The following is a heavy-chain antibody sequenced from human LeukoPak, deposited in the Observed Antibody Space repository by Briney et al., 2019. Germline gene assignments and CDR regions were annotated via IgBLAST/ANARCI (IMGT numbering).Heavy chain of an antibody. D-gene: IGHD3-22*01. CDR3: ARAIYDSSGYYRNFDY. CDR2: MYYSGTT. V-gene: IGHV4-39*01. CDR1: GGSISSSSSY. Sequence: SETLSLTCTVSGGSISSSSSYWGWIRQPPGKGLEWIATMYYSGTTYYNPSLKSRVTISGDTSKNQFSLKLSSVTAADTAVYYCARAIYDSSGYYRNFDYWGQGTLVTVSS. J-gene: IGHJ4*02.